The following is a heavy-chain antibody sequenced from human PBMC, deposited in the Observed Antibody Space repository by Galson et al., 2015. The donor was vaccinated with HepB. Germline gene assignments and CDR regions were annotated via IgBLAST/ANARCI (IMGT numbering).Heavy chain of an antibody. CDR2: ISSSSSYT. CDR3: ARVFPDSFTMVRVAFDI. Sequence: SLRLSCAASGFTFSDYYMSWIRQAPGKGLEWVSYISSSSSYTNYADSVKGRFTISRDNAKNSLYLQMNSLRAEDTAVYYCARVFPDSFTMVRVAFDIWGQGTMVTVSS. CDR1: GFTFSDYY. V-gene: IGHV3-11*06. D-gene: IGHD3-10*01. J-gene: IGHJ3*02.